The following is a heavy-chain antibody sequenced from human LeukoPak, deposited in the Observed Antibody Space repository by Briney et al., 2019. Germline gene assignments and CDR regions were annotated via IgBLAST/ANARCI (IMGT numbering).Heavy chain of an antibody. J-gene: IGHJ3*02. V-gene: IGHV3-30-3*01. D-gene: IGHD3-10*01. CDR3: ARDLSPGFMVRGVMNAFDI. CDR2: ILYDGSNK. Sequence: GGSLRLSCAASGFTFSSYTMHWGRQAPGKGLEWVAVILYDGSNKYYADSVKGRFTISRDNSKNTLYLQMNSLRAEDTAVYYCARDLSPGFMVRGVMNAFDIWGQGTMVTVSS. CDR1: GFTFSSYT.